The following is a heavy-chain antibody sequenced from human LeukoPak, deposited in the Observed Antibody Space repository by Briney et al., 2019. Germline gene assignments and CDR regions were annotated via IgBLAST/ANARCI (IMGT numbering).Heavy chain of an antibody. Sequence: PGGSLRLSCAASGLTFSSYAMNWVRQAPGKGLEWISYIHGDGVTIYYADSVRGRFPISRDNAKNSLLLQMDSLRVDDTAVYYCANLFASSWSVDYWGRGTLVTVSS. V-gene: IGHV3-48*03. D-gene: IGHD6-13*01. CDR2: IHGDGVTI. CDR1: GLTFSSYA. CDR3: ANLFASSWSVDY. J-gene: IGHJ4*02.